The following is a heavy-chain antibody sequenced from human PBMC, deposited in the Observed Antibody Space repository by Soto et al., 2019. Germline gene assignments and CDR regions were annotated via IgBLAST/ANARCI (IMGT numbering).Heavy chain of an antibody. CDR3: ARVIPISWFDP. CDR2: TNPHSGNT. D-gene: IGHD3-3*02. J-gene: IGHJ5*02. CDR1: GYTFTSYD. Sequence: ASVKVSCKASGYTFTSYDINWVRQATGQGLEWMGWTNPHSGNTGYVQKFQGRVTMTRNTSISTAYMELSSLRSEDTAVYYCARVIPISWFDPWGQGTLVTVSS. V-gene: IGHV1-8*01.